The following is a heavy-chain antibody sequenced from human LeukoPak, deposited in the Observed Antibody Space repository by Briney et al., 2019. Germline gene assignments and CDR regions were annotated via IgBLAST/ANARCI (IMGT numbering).Heavy chain of an antibody. CDR3: TKDTALDY. V-gene: IGHV4-39*02. Sequence: SETLSLTCTVSGVSISSSSYFWGWIRQPPGKGLEWIGNIYYSGSTHYNPSLKSRVTISVDTSKNQFSLKLSSVTAADTAVYFCTKDTALDYWGQGTLVTVSS. CDR2: IYYSGST. CDR1: GVSISSSSYF. D-gene: IGHD5-18*01. J-gene: IGHJ4*02.